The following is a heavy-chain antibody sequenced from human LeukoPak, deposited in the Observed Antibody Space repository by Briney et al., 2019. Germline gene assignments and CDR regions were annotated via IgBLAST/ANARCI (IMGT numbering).Heavy chain of an antibody. D-gene: IGHD5-12*01. CDR2: ISGSGGST. CDR1: EFAFSSYA. CDR3: AKFTGYSGYDSDY. Sequence: GGSLRLSCAASEFAFSSYAMSWVRQAPGKGLEWVSAISGSGGSTYYADSVKGRFTISRDNSKNTLYLQMNSLRAEDTAVYYCAKFTGYSGYDSDYWGQGTLVTVSS. J-gene: IGHJ4*02. V-gene: IGHV3-23*01.